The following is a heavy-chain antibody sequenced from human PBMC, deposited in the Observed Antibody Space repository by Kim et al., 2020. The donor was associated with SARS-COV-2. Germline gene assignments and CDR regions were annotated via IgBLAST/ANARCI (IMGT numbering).Heavy chain of an antibody. CDR1: GFTFDDYA. D-gene: IGHD2-21*02. Sequence: GGSLRLSCAASGFTFDDYAMHWVRQAPGKGLEWVSGISWNSGSIGYADSVKGRFTISRDNAKNSLYLQMNSLRAEDTALYYCAKDTLAYCGGDCYSEFDYWGQGTLVTVSP. J-gene: IGHJ4*02. CDR2: ISWNSGSI. CDR3: AKDTLAYCGGDCYSEFDY. V-gene: IGHV3-9*01.